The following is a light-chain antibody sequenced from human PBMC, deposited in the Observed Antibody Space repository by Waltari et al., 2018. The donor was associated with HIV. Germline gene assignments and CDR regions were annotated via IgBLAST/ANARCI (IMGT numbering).Light chain of an antibody. CDR1: NIGSKS. V-gene: IGLV3-21*04. J-gene: IGLJ3*02. CDR3: QVWDSSTDHWV. Sequence: SYVLTQPPSVSVAPGKTARITCGGNNIGSKSVHWYQQKPGQAPVVGIYDDSDRPSGIPERFSGSNSGNTATLTISRVEAGDEADYYCQVWDSSTDHWVFGGGTKLTVL. CDR2: DDS.